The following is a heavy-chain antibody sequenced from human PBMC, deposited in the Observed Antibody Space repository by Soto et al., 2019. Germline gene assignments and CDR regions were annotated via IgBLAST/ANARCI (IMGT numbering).Heavy chain of an antibody. CDR1: GFTLSSYW. V-gene: IGHV3-7*01. CDR3: VSDGSTGWHFDS. J-gene: IGHJ4*02. CDR2: TRQDGGQS. Sequence: EVQLVESGGGLVQPGGSLRLSCEASGFTLSSYWMSWIRQAPGKGLEWVANTRQDGGQSYLVDSVQGRFTISRDNAKNSVYLQMNSLRAEDTAVYYCVSDGSTGWHFDSWVQGTLVTVSS. D-gene: IGHD6-19*01.